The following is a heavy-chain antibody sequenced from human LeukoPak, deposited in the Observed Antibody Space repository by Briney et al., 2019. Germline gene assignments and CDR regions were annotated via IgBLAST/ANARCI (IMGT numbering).Heavy chain of an antibody. D-gene: IGHD2-2*01. CDR2: IYYSGST. J-gene: IGHJ4*02. V-gene: IGHV4-39*07. Sequence: PSETLSLTCTVSGGSISSSSYYWGWIRQPPGKGLEWIGSIYYSGSTYYNPSLKSRVTISVDTSKNQFSLKLSSVTAADTAVYYCARAIVVVPAATRFDYWGQGTLVTVSS. CDR3: ARAIVVVPAATRFDY. CDR1: GGSISSSSYY.